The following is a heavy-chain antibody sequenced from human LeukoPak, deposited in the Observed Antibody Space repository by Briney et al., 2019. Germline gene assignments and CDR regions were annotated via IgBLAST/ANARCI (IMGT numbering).Heavy chain of an antibody. Sequence: SETLSLTCTVSGGSISSYYWSWIRLTPGKGLEWIGYIYFTGDTKYNPSLKSRVTISLDTSKNQVSLKLSSVTAADTAVYYCARGPWLYFDCWGQGTLVTVSS. CDR2: IYFTGDT. CDR3: ARGPWLYFDC. CDR1: GGSISSYY. D-gene: IGHD3-22*01. J-gene: IGHJ4*02. V-gene: IGHV4-59*01.